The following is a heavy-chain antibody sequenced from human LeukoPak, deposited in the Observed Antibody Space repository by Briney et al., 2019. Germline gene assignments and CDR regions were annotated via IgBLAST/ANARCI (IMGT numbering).Heavy chain of an antibody. CDR2: ISSSGSTI. D-gene: IGHD2-2*01. J-gene: IGHJ6*03. Sequence: GGSLRLSCAASGFTFSSYEMNWVRQAPGKGLEWVSYISSSGSTIYYADSVKGRFTISRDNSKNTLYLQMNSLRAEDTAVYYCAKGTPIVVVPAAMIPGSPYYYMDVWGKGTTVTISS. V-gene: IGHV3-48*03. CDR3: AKGTPIVVVPAAMIPGSPYYYMDV. CDR1: GFTFSSYE.